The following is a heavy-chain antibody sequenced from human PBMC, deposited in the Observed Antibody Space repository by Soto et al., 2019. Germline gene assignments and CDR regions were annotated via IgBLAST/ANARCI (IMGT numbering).Heavy chain of an antibody. CDR1: GYTFTSYY. Sequence: ASVKVSCKASGYTFTSYYMHWVRQAPGQGLEWMGIINPSGGSTSYAQKFQGRVTMTRDTSTSTVYMELSSLRSEDTAVYYCARDSNCSGGSGLEAWFDPWGQGTLVTVS. V-gene: IGHV1-46*01. CDR2: INPSGGST. D-gene: IGHD2-15*01. CDR3: ARDSNCSGGSGLEAWFDP. J-gene: IGHJ5*02.